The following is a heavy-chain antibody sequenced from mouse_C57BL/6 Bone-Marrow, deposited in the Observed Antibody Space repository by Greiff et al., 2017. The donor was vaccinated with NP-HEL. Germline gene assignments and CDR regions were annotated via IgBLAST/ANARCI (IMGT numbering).Heavy chain of an antibody. V-gene: IGHV8-8*01. CDR1: GFSLSTFGMG. CDR3: ARIRGGALLWLRRGDV. Sequence: QVTLKESGPGILQPSQTLSLTCSFSGFSLSTFGMGVGWIRQPSGKGLEWLAHIWWDDDKYYNPALKSRLTISKDTSKNQVFLKIANVDTADTATYYCARIRGGALLWLRRGDVWGTGTTVTVSS. D-gene: IGHD2-2*01. CDR2: IWWDDDK. J-gene: IGHJ1*03.